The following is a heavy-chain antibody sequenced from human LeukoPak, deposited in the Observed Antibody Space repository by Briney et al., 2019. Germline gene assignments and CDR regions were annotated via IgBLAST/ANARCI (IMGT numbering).Heavy chain of an antibody. CDR3: ARAQLPYSSSAAHDY. D-gene: IGHD6-13*01. J-gene: IGHJ4*02. V-gene: IGHV3-30*04. CDR1: GFTFSNYA. Sequence: GGSLRLSCVASGFTFSNYAMHWVRQAPGKGLEWVAVISYDGSNKYYADSVKGRFTISRDNSKNTLYLQMNSLRAEDTAVYYCARAQLPYSSSAAHDYWGQGTLVTVSS. CDR2: ISYDGSNK.